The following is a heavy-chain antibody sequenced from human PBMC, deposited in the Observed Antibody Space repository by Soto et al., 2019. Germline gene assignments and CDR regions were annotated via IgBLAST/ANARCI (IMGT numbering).Heavy chain of an antibody. V-gene: IGHV1-69*13. CDR3: ARDIVNRKQWLVLDPMAYDAFDI. Sequence: WASVKVSCKASGGTFSSYAISWVRQAPGQGLEWMGGIIPIFGTANYAQKFQGRVTITADESTSTAYMELSSLRSEDTAVYYCARDIVNRKQWLVLDPMAYDAFDIWGQGTMVTVSS. J-gene: IGHJ3*02. CDR1: GGTFSSYA. CDR2: IIPIFGTA. D-gene: IGHD6-19*01.